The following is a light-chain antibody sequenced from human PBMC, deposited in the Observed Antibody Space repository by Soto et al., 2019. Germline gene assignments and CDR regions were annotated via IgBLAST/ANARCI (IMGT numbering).Light chain of an antibody. CDR3: QQYSSSPWT. J-gene: IGKJ1*01. V-gene: IGKV3-20*01. CDR1: QSVSSCY. Sequence: EIVLTQSPCTLSLSPGERVTLSCRASQSVSSCYLAWYQQKPGQAPRLLIYGSSSRATGIPVRFSGSGSGTDFTLTISSLEPDDFAMYYCQQYSSSPWTFGQGTKVEIK. CDR2: GSS.